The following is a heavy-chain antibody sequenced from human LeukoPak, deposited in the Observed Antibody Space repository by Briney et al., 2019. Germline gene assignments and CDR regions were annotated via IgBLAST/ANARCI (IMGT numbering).Heavy chain of an antibody. D-gene: IGHD1-26*01. CDR1: GGTFSSYA. V-gene: IGHV1-69*13. CDR3: ATSGSRTPSYYYGMDV. CDR2: IIPIFGTA. Sequence: GASVKVSCKASGGTFSSYAISWVRQAPGQGLEWMGGIIPIFGTANYAQKFQGRVTITADESTSTAYMELSSLRSEDTAVYYCATSGSRTPSYYYGMDVWGQGTTVTVSS. J-gene: IGHJ6*02.